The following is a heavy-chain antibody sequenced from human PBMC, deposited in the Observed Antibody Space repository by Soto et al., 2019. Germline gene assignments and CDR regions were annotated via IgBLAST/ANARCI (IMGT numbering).Heavy chain of an antibody. J-gene: IGHJ4*02. V-gene: IGHV1-24*01. Sequence: ASVKVSCKVSGYTLTELSMHWVRQAPGKGLEWMGGFDPEDGETSYAQKFQGRVTMTEDTSTDTAYMELSSLRSEDTAVYYCATRIVGATPFDYWGQGTLVTVSS. CDR1: GYTLTELS. CDR2: FDPEDGET. D-gene: IGHD1-26*01. CDR3: ATRIVGATPFDY.